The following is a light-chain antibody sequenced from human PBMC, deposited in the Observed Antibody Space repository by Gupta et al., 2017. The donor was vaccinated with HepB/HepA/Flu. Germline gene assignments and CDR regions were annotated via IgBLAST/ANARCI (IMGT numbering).Light chain of an antibody. CDR3: QQYRQWPPNLT. CDR1: QSVDNK. V-gene: IGKV3-15*01. Sequence: EIVMTQSPGTLSVSPGERVTLSCRASQSVDNKLAWYQQKVGQAPRLLIYDASTRANGVPARFSGSGAGTEFTLTITSRQSEDLAVYYCQQYRQWPPNLTFGQGTKVEIK. J-gene: IGKJ1*01. CDR2: DAS.